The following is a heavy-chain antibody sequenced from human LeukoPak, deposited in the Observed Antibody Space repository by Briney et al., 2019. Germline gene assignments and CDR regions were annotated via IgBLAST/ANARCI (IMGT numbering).Heavy chain of an antibody. J-gene: IGHJ5*02. V-gene: IGHV4-39*01. CDR1: GGSLSSSSYY. CDR2: IYYSGST. D-gene: IGHD2-2*02. CDR3: ARRIYTGYCSSTSCYNWFDP. Sequence: SETLSLTCTVSGGSLSSSSYYWGWIRQPPGKGLEWIGSIYYSGSTYYNPSLKSRVTISVDTSKNQFSLKLSSVTSADTAVYYCARRIYTGYCSSTSCYNWFDPWGQRTLVTVSS.